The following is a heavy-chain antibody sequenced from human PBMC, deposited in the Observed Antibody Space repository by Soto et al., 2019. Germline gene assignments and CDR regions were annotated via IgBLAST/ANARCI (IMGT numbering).Heavy chain of an antibody. D-gene: IGHD1-26*01. CDR2: ISGSGGST. V-gene: IGHV3-23*01. CDR1: GFTFSSYA. Sequence: EVQLLESGGGLVQPGGSLRLSCAASGFTFSSYAMSWVRQAPGKGLEWVSAISGSGGSTYYADPGKGRFTISRDNSKNTLYLQMNRLRAEDTAVYYCAKEGWGGSYYPFLDYWGQGTLVTVSS. CDR3: AKEGWGGSYYPFLDY. J-gene: IGHJ4*02.